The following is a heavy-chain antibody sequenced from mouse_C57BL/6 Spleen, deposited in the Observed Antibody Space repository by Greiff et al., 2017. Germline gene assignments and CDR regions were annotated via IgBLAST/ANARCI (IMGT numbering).Heavy chain of an antibody. CDR2: IDPSDSYT. CDR1: GYTFTSYW. V-gene: IGHV1-59*01. D-gene: IGHD2-1*01. Sequence: QVQLQQPGAELVRPGTSVKLSCKASGYTFTSYWMHWVKQRPGQGLEWIGVIDPSDSYTNYNQKFKGKATLTVDTSSSTAYMQLSSLTSEDSAVYYCASGGGNYVNFDYWGQGTTLTVSS. J-gene: IGHJ2*01. CDR3: ASGGGNYVNFDY.